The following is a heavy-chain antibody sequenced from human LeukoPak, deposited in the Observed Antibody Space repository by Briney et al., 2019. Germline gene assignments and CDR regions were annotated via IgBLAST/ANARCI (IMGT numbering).Heavy chain of an antibody. CDR1: GYTFSSYY. CDR3: AREASGGYFDY. V-gene: IGHV1-46*01. Sequence: APVKVSCKASGYTFSSYYMHWVRQAPGQGLEWVGLINPTGDSTNYAQKFRGRVTMTRDASTSTVYMDLNSPTSEDTAVYYCAREASGGYFDYWGQGTLVTVSS. J-gene: IGHJ4*02. CDR2: INPTGDST. D-gene: IGHD4-23*01.